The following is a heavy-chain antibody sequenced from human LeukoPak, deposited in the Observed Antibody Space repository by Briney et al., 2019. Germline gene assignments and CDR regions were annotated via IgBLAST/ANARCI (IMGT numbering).Heavy chain of an antibody. CDR3: ARGILRYDWTDTDVRAFHYYYYMDV. CDR1: GESLSGSY. CDR2: INQSGNT. Sequence: SETLSLTRAVHGESLSGSYVTWVRQPPGKGLEWIGEINQSGNTNYSPSLKSRLTTSIDTSKNQISLNLTSATTADTAVYFCARGILRYDWTDTDVRAFHYYYYMDVWGPGITVIVSS. J-gene: IGHJ6*03. V-gene: IGHV4-34*01. D-gene: IGHD1-20*01.